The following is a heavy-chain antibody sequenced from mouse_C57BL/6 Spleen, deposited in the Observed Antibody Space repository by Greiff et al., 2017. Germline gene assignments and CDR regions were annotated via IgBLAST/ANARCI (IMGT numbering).Heavy chain of an antibody. D-gene: IGHD2-3*01. V-gene: IGHV5-17*01. CDR2: ISSGSSTI. J-gene: IGHJ4*01. CDR1: GFTFSDYG. Sequence: VQLQESGGGLVKPGGSLKLSCAASGFTFSDYGMHWVRQAPEKGLEWVAYISSGSSTIYYADTVKGRFTISRDNAKNTLFLQMTSLRSEDTAMYYCAPGYYEAMDYWGQGTSVTVSS. CDR3: APGYYEAMDY.